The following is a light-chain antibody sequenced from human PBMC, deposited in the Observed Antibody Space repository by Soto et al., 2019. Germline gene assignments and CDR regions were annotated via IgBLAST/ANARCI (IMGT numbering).Light chain of an antibody. V-gene: IGLV1-40*01. CDR2: DNT. CDR3: QSYDSNLGGSEV. Sequence: QSVLTQPPSVSGAPGQSVTISCSGTTSNLGAGYDVHWYQQLPGSAPKLLIYDNTKRPSGVPDRFSGSMSGTSASLAIRGLQAEDEGDYYCQSYDSNLGGSEVFGGGTQLTVL. J-gene: IGLJ2*01. CDR1: TSNLGAGYD.